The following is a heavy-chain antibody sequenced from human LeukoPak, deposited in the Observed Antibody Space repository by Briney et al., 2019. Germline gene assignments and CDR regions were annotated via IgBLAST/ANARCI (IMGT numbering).Heavy chain of an antibody. CDR1: GFTFSSYS. D-gene: IGHD7-27*01. V-gene: IGHV3-48*02. J-gene: IGHJ4*02. CDR3: ARDRDWGFDY. Sequence: GGSLRLSCAASGFTFSSYSMNWVRLAPGKGLEWVSYISTSSGTISYADSVKGRFTISRDDAKNSLYLQMNSLRDEDTAVYYCARDRDWGFDYWGQGTQVTVCS. CDR2: ISTSSGTI.